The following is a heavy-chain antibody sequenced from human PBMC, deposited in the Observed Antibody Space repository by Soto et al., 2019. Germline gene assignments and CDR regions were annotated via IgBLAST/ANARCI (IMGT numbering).Heavy chain of an antibody. Sequence: SETLSLTSTVSGGSVSSSSCYWGWIRQPPGKGLEWIASIKYSGTTFYNPSLKSRVTISVDTSKNQFSLKLSSVTAADTAVYYCARVWGGAFDIWGQGTMVTVSS. CDR3: ARVWGGAFDI. J-gene: IGHJ3*02. CDR2: IKYSGTT. V-gene: IGHV4-39*01. D-gene: IGHD3-10*01. CDR1: GGSVSSSSCY.